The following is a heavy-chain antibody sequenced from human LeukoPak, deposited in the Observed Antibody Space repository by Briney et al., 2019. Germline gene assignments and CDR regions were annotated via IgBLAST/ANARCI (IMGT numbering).Heavy chain of an antibody. CDR2: ISSSSSYI. V-gene: IGHV3-21*01. D-gene: IGHD6-19*01. CDR1: GXTFSSYS. J-gene: IGHJ6*02. CDR3: ARDQWLAYYYHGMDV. Sequence: PGGSLRLSCAASGXTFSSYSMNWVRQAPGKGLESVSSISSSSSYIYYADSVKGRFTISRDNAENSLYLQMNSLRAEDTAIYYCARDQWLAYYYHGMDVWGQGTTVTVSS.